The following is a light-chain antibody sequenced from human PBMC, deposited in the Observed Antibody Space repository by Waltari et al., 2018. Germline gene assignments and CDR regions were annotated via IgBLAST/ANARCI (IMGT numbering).Light chain of an antibody. J-gene: IGLJ2*01. V-gene: IGLV2-23*01. CDR3: CSYAGRSSVV. Sequence: QSALTQPASVSGSPGQSITISCTGTSSDVGSYNLVSWYQQHPGRAPKLMIYDGIKRPSGVSSRFSGSKSGNTASLTISGLQTEDEADYYCCSYAGRSSVVFGGGTKLTVL. CDR1: SSDVGSYNL. CDR2: DGI.